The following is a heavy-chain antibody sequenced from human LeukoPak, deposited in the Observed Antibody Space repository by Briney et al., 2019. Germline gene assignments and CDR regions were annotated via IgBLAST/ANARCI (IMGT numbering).Heavy chain of an antibody. J-gene: IGHJ6*03. D-gene: IGHD5-18*01. CDR2: MHPNSGNT. V-gene: IGHV1-8*01. CDR3: ARRGYSYGHYYYYYMDV. Sequence: ASVKVSCKASGYTFTSYDINWVRQATGQGLEYMGWMHPNSGNTGYAQKFQGRVTITRNTSISTAYMELSSLRSEDTAVYYCARRGYSYGHYYYYYMDVWGKGTTVTVSS. CDR1: GYTFTSYD.